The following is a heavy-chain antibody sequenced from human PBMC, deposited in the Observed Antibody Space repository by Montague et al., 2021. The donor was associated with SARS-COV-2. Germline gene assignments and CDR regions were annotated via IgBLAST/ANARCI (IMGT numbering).Heavy chain of an antibody. Sequence: SLRLSCAASGFTFSTYAMTWVRQAPGKGLEWVSSISASGVRTHYPDSVKGQFTISRDNSKNTLYLQMSSLRAEDTAVYFCLNYHGSGSYGDFWGQGTLVTVSP. D-gene: IGHD3-10*01. CDR1: GFTFSTYA. J-gene: IGHJ4*02. CDR2: ISASGVRT. V-gene: IGHV3-23*01. CDR3: LNYHGSGSYGDF.